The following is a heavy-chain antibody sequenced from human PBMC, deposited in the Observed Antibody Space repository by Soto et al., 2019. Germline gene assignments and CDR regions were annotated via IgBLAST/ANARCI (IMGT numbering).Heavy chain of an antibody. Sequence: GASVKVSCKASGYTFLNYAIHWMRQAPGEGLEWMGWINIVTGNTEISQKFQGRVTMTRDTSATTVSMELSSLRSEDTAMYYCARGSKVAIEKGVTGFFEYWGQGTLVTVSS. CDR1: GYTFLNYA. CDR3: ARGSKVAIEKGVTGFFEY. D-gene: IGHD5-12*01. J-gene: IGHJ4*02. CDR2: INIVTGNT. V-gene: IGHV1-3*04.